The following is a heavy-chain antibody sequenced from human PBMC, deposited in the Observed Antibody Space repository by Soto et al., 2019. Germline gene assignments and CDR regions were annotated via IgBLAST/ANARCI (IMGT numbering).Heavy chain of an antibody. CDR3: ARDRVAAAGANYYYYGMDV. CDR1: GYSFTSYW. J-gene: IGHJ6*02. CDR2: IYPGDSDT. V-gene: IGHV5-51*01. D-gene: IGHD6-13*01. Sequence: GESLKISCKGSGYSFTSYWIGWVRQMPGKGLEWMGIIYPGDSDTRYSPSFQGQVTISADKSISTAYLQWSSLKASDTAMYYCARDRVAAAGANYYYYGMDVWGQGTTVTSP.